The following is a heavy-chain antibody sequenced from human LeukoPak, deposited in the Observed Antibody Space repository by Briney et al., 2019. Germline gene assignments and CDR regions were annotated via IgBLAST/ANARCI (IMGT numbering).Heavy chain of an antibody. V-gene: IGHV1-24*01. Sequence: ASVKVSCKVSGYTLTELSMHWVRQAPGKGLEWMGGFDPEEGETIYAQKFQGRVTMTEDTSTDTAYMELSSLRSEDTAVYYCAAPSQQQLGIGIWFDPWGQGTLVTVSS. J-gene: IGHJ5*02. CDR1: GYTLTELS. D-gene: IGHD6-13*01. CDR3: AAPSQQQLGIGIWFDP. CDR2: FDPEEGET.